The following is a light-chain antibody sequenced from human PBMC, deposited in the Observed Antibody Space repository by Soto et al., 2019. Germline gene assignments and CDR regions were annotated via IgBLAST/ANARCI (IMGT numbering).Light chain of an antibody. V-gene: IGKV1-39*01. CDR3: QQYENLPT. CDR2: AAS. Sequence: DIQMTQSPSSLSASVGVRVTITCRASQNIFTYLNWYQQRPGKAPNLLIYAASNLQSGVPSRFSGSGSGTDFTLTISSLQPEDIATYYCQQYENLPTFGQGTRLEIK. CDR1: QNIFTY. J-gene: IGKJ5*01.